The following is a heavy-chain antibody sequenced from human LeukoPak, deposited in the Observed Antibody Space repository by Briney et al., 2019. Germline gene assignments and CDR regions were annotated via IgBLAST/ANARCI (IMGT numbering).Heavy chain of an antibody. CDR2: IYYSGST. CDR1: GGSISSYY. V-gene: IGHV4-59*01. J-gene: IGHJ4*02. D-gene: IGHD3-10*01. Sequence: SETLSLTCTVSGGSISSYYWSWIRQPPGKGLEWIGYIYYSGSTNYNPSLKSRVTISVDTSKNQFSLKLSSVTAADTAVYYCARGESGPHRYWGQGTLVTVSS. CDR3: ARGESGPHRY.